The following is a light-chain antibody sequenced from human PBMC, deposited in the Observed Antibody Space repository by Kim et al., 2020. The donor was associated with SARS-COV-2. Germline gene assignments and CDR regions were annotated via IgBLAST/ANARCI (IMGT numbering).Light chain of an antibody. CDR2: GKN. Sequence: SSELTQDPAVSVALGQTVRITCQGDSLRNYYATWYQQKPGQTPVLVFFGKNNRPSGIPDRFSGSSSGNTASLTITEAQAEDEAGYYCNSRDNTANHLIFGGGTQLTVL. CDR1: SLRNYY. CDR3: NSRDNTANHLI. V-gene: IGLV3-19*01. J-gene: IGLJ2*01.